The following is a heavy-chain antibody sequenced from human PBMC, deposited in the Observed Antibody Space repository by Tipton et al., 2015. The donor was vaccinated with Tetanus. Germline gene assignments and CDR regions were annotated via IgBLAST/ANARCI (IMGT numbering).Heavy chain of an antibody. CDR1: GYDFSTYW. J-gene: IGHJ4*02. CDR3: ARQGYYNNRGYYL. V-gene: IGHV5-51*01. D-gene: IGHD3-9*01. Sequence: QLVQSGAEVKKPGESLKISCKASGYDFSTYWIGWVRQMPGKGPEWMGMIFPSGSDPKYSPSFQGQVTMSVDKSISTAYLQWNSLRASDTAIYYCARQGYYNNRGYYLWGQGTLVTVSS. CDR2: IFPSGSDP.